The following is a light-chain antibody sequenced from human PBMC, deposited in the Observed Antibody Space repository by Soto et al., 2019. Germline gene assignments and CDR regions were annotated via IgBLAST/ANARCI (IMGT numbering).Light chain of an antibody. Sequence: EVVLTQSPGTLSLTPGERATLSCGASQSVSSNSLAWYQQKPGQAPRLLIYAASSRATGIPDRFSGSGSGTDFTLTMSRLEPEDFAVYYCQQYGRSPLTFGQGTKVEIK. CDR2: AAS. CDR1: QSVSSNS. J-gene: IGKJ1*01. V-gene: IGKV3-20*01. CDR3: QQYGRSPLT.